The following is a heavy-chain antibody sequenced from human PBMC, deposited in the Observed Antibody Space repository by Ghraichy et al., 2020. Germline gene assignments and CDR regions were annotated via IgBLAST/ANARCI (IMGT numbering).Heavy chain of an antibody. Sequence: SCAASGFTFSSYWMSWVRQAPGKGLEWVANIKQDGSEKYYVDSVKGRFTISRDNAKNLLYLQMNSLRAEDTAVYYCARDMDYYDSSGYFPSGGADYWGQGTLVTVSS. CDR1: GFTFSSYW. CDR3: ARDMDYYDSSGYFPSGGADY. CDR2: IKQDGSEK. D-gene: IGHD3-22*01. V-gene: IGHV3-7*01. J-gene: IGHJ4*02.